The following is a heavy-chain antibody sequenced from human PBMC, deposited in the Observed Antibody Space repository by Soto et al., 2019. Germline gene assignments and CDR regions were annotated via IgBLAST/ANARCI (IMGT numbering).Heavy chain of an antibody. J-gene: IGHJ4*02. D-gene: IGHD1-26*01. Sequence: QVQLVESGGGVVQPGRSLRLSCAASGFTFSQYGIHWFRQAPGKGLEWLAVISYDGINKHYVDSVKGRFTVSRDNSKNTLYLQMSSLRAEDTAVYFCARYSGKYQGPIDYWGQGTVVTVSS. CDR1: GFTFSQYG. CDR2: ISYDGINK. CDR3: ARYSGKYQGPIDY. V-gene: IGHV3-30*03.